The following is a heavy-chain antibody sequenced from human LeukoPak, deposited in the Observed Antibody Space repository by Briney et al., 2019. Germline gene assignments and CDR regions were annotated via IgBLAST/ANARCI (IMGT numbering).Heavy chain of an antibody. CDR3: ARYQRYCSGGSCFPALYYFDY. D-gene: IGHD2-15*01. J-gene: IGHJ4*02. Sequence: GASVKVSCKASGGTFSSYAISWVRQAPGQGLEWMGGIIPIFGTANYAQKFQGRVTITADESTSTAYMELSSLRSEDTAVYYCARYQRYCSGGSCFPALYYFDYWGQGTLVTVSS. CDR1: GGTFSSYA. CDR2: IIPIFGTA. V-gene: IGHV1-69*13.